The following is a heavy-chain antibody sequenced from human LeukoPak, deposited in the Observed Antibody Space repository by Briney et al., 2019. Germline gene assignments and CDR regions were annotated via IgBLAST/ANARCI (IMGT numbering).Heavy chain of an antibody. CDR3: ARARWTSTVTTYYLDY. V-gene: IGHV1-3*01. Sequence: ASVKVSCKTSGYTCTDYAVQWVRQPPGQRLEWMGWINAGNGKTKYSQKFQDRVTITRDTSATTAYLDLNSLRSEDTAVYYCARARWTSTVTTYYLDYWGQGTLVTVSS. CDR1: GYTCTDYA. D-gene: IGHD4-17*01. CDR2: INAGNGKT. J-gene: IGHJ4*02.